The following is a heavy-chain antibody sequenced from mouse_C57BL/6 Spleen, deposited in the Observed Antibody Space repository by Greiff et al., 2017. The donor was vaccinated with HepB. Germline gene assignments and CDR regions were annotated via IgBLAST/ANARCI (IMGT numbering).Heavy chain of an antibody. CDR1: GYTFTSYW. Sequence: VQLQQSGAELVKPGASVKMSCKASGYTFTSYWITWVKQRPGQGLEWIGDIYPGSGSTNYNEKFKSKATLTVDTSSSTAYMQLSSRTSEDSAVYYCARARGSTLYYYAMDYWGQGTSVTVSS. CDR2: IYPGSGST. J-gene: IGHJ4*01. D-gene: IGHD1-1*01. CDR3: ARARGSTLYYYAMDY. V-gene: IGHV1-55*01.